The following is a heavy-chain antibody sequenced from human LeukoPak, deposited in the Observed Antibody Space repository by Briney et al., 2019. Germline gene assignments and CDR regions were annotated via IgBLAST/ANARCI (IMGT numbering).Heavy chain of an antibody. J-gene: IGHJ5*02. D-gene: IGHD2-2*02. Sequence: PSETLSLTCAVYGGSFSGYYWSWLRQPPGKEREWIGEIYHSGSTNYNPSLKSRVTISVDTSKNQFSLKLSSVTAADTAVYYCATIGYCSSTSCYKWFDPWGEGTLVTVSS. V-gene: IGHV4-34*01. CDR2: IYHSGST. CDR3: ATIGYCSSTSCYKWFDP. CDR1: GGSFSGYY.